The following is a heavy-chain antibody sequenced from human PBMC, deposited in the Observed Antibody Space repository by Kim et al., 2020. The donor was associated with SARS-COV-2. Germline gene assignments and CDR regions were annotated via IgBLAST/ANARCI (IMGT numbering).Heavy chain of an antibody. V-gene: IGHV3-53*01. Sequence: GGSLRLSCAASGFSVTSNFMTWVRQAPGKGLEWVSVIYTATYYADSVTGRFTISRDNSKNTLYLQMNSLRAEDTAVYYCAKDYYDSSGNYYPLEYWGQGTPVTVSS. J-gene: IGHJ4*02. CDR1: GFSVTSNF. D-gene: IGHD3-22*01. CDR2: IYTAT. CDR3: AKDYYDSSGNYYPLEY.